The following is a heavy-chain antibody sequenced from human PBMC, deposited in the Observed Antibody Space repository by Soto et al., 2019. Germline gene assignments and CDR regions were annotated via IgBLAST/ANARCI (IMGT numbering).Heavy chain of an antibody. D-gene: IGHD6-25*01. V-gene: IGHV4-4*02. CDR3: AREGYSSESYYYYYGMDV. J-gene: IGHJ6*02. Sequence: SETLSLTCAVSGGSISSSNWWSWVRQPPGKGLEWIGEVYHSGSTNYNPSLKSRVTISVDKSKNQFSLKLSSVTAADTAVYYCAREGYSSESYYYYYGMDVWGQGTTVTVSS. CDR1: GGSISSSNW. CDR2: VYHSGST.